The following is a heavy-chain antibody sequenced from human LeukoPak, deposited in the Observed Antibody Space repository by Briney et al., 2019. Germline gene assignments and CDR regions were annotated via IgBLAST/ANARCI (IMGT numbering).Heavy chain of an antibody. J-gene: IGHJ4*02. Sequence: GGSLRLSCAASGFTFDDYAMHWVRQAPGKGLEWVSGISWNSGSIGYADSVKGRFTISRDNAKNSLYLQMNSLRAEDTALYYCAKETKSRYSSGWYPFDYWGQGTLVTVSS. CDR1: GFTFDDYA. D-gene: IGHD6-19*01. CDR2: ISWNSGSI. CDR3: AKETKSRYSSGWYPFDY. V-gene: IGHV3-9*01.